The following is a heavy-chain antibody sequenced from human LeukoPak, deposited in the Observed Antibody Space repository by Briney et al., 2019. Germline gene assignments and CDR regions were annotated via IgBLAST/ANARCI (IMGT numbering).Heavy chain of an antibody. CDR3: ARDMRADRSSGFDY. J-gene: IGHJ4*02. Sequence: PGRSLRLSCAASGFSFSDYHMSWIRQAPGKGLEWISYTSSSGNTINDAESVRGRFTISRDNAKNSLYLQMNSLRAEDTAVYYCARDMRADRSSGFDYWGQGTLVTVSS. V-gene: IGHV3-11*01. CDR2: TSSSGNTI. CDR1: GFSFSDYH. D-gene: IGHD3-22*01.